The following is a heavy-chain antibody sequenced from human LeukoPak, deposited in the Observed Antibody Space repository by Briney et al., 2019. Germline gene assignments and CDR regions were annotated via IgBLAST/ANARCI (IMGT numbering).Heavy chain of an antibody. V-gene: IGHV3-74*01. CDR1: GFTFCSYW. Sequence: GGSLRLSCAASGFTFCSYWMHWVRQSPGKGLVWVSRINSDGSNTNYADSVKGRFTMSRDNAKNTLYLQMNSLRAEDTAVYYCARFADYYDSSGYYYDYWGQGTLVTVSS. D-gene: IGHD3-22*01. CDR3: ARFADYYDSSGYYYDY. J-gene: IGHJ4*02. CDR2: INSDGSNT.